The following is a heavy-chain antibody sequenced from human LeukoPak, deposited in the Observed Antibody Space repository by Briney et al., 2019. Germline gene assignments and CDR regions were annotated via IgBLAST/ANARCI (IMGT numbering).Heavy chain of an antibody. CDR2: IIPIFGTA. CDR1: GGTFSSYA. V-gene: IGHV1-69*13. D-gene: IGHD3-10*01. CDR3: ASNVNGSGSYYNNYYYYYYMDV. Sequence: SVKVSCKASGGTFSSYAISWVRPAPGQGLEWMGGIIPIFGTANYAQKFQGRVTITADESTSTAYMELSSLRSEDTAVYYCASNVNGSGSYYNNYYYYYYMDVWGKGTTVTVSS. J-gene: IGHJ6*03.